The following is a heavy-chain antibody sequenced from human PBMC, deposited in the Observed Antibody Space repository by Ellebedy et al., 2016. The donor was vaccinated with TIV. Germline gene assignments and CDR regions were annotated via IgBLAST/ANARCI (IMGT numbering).Heavy chain of an antibody. CDR3: VRDRRGAGPSQFGVDF. Sequence: AASVKVSCKASGYAFSGSDMNWARQAPGQGLEWMGWINTDTGNPTYAQDFTGRFVFSLDTSVSTAYLEISSLKAEDTAMYFCVRDRRGAGPSQFGVDFWGQGTLVTVSS. V-gene: IGHV7-4-1*02. J-gene: IGHJ4*02. CDR1: GYAFSGSD. CDR2: INTDTGNP. D-gene: IGHD3-10*01.